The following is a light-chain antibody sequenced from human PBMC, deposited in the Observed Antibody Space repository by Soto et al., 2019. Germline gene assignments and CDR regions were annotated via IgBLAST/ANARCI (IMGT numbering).Light chain of an antibody. Sequence: EIVLTQSPGTLSLSPGERATLSCRASQTVSSIYLAWYQQKPGQAPRLLIYGASSRATGLPDRFSGSGSGTHFTLTISRLEPEDFAVYYCQHYDNSPQTFGQGTKLEIK. CDR2: GAS. CDR1: QTVSSIY. J-gene: IGKJ2*01. CDR3: QHYDNSPQT. V-gene: IGKV3-20*01.